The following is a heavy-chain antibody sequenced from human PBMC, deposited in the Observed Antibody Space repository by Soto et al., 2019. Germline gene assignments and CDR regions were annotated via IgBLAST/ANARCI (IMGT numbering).Heavy chain of an antibody. V-gene: IGHV3-23*01. CDR1: GFTFSSYA. CDR3: AKSCFGSSCYGVDD. CDR2: ISGSGGST. Sequence: GGSLRLSCAASGFTFSSYAMSWVRQAPGKGLEWVSAISGSGGSTYYADSVKGRFTISRDNSKNTLYLQMNSLRAEDTAVYYCAKSCFGSSCYGVDDWGQGTRVTVSS. D-gene: IGHD6-13*01. J-gene: IGHJ4*02.